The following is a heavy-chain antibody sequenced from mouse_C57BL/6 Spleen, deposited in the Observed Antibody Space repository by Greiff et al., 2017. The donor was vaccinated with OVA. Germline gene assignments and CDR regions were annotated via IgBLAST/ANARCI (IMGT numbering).Heavy chain of an antibody. CDR2: IDPEDGDT. CDR3: TIGGYGNYEAD. V-gene: IGHV14-1*01. J-gene: IGHJ3*01. Sequence: VQLQQSGAELVRPGASVKLSCTASGFNIKDYYMHWVKQRPEQGLEWIGRIDPEDGDTEYAPKFQGKATMTADTSSNTAYLQLSSLTSEDTAVDYCTIGGYGNYEADWGQGTLVTVSA. D-gene: IGHD2-1*01. CDR1: GFNIKDYY.